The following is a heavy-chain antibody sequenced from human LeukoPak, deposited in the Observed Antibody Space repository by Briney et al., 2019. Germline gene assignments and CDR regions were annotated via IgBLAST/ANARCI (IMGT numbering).Heavy chain of an antibody. J-gene: IGHJ4*02. CDR2: IYYSGST. D-gene: IGHD3-10*01. V-gene: IGHV4-31*03. Sequence: PSETLSLTCTVSGGSISSGGYYRSWIRQHPGKGLEWIGYIYYSGSTYYNPSLKSRVTISVDTSKNQFSLKLSSVTAADTAVYYCARAKYYYGSGSYGSLDYWGQGTLVTVSS. CDR1: GGSISSGGYY. CDR3: ARAKYYYGSGSYGSLDY.